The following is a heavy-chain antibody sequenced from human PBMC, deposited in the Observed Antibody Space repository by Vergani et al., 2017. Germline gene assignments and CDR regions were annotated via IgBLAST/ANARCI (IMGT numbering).Heavy chain of an antibody. V-gene: IGHV1-24*01. CDR2: FDPEDGET. D-gene: IGHD5-18*01. Sequence: QVQLVQSGAEVKKPGASVKVSCKVSGYTLTELSMHWVRPAPGKGLEWMGGFDPEDGETIYAQKFQGRVTMTEDTSTDTAYMELSSLRAEDTAVYYCARSDYDTGGYSFRGFDYWGQGTLVTVSS. CDR3: ARSDYDTGGYSFRGFDY. J-gene: IGHJ4*02. CDR1: GYTLTELS.